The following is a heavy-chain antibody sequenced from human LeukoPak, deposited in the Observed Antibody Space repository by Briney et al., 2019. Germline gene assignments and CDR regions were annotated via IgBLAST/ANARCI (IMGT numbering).Heavy chain of an antibody. Sequence: GGSLRLSCAASGFTVSSYWMSWVRQAQGKWLECVANIKQDGREKYYVDSVMGLFTISRDNAKNSLYLQMNSLRAEYTAVYYCARGWNYGMDVWGQGTTVTVSS. J-gene: IGHJ6*02. CDR3: ARGWNYGMDV. V-gene: IGHV3-7*01. CDR2: IKQDGREK. CDR1: GFTVSSYW. D-gene: IGHD2-15*01.